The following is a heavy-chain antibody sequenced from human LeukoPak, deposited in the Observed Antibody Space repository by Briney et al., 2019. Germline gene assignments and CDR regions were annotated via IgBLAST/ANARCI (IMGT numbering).Heavy chain of an antibody. J-gene: IGHJ2*01. D-gene: IGHD7-27*01. CDR1: GFTFSDYY. CDR3: ARLKLGYWYFDL. Sequence: PGGSLRLSCAASGFTFSDYYMSWIRQVPGKGLEWVSYIGLTDTTIYYADSLKGRFAISRDNAKNSLYLHTHSLRAEDTAIYYCARLKLGYWYFDLWDRGTLLTVSS. CDR2: IGLTDTTI. V-gene: IGHV3-11*01.